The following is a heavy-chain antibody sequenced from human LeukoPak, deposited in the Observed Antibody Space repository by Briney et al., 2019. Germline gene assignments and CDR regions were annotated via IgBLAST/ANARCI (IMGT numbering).Heavy chain of an antibody. CDR1: GFTFSNYG. Sequence: GGSLRLSCAASGFTFSNYGVDWVRQAPGKGLEWVAVISYDGSNKYYGDSVKGRFTIPRDNSKNTLYLQMNSLRAEDTAVYYCAKTSEGDNNSFDIWGPGTMVTVSS. V-gene: IGHV3-30*18. J-gene: IGHJ3*02. D-gene: IGHD1-1*01. CDR2: ISYDGSNK. CDR3: AKTSEGDNNSFDI.